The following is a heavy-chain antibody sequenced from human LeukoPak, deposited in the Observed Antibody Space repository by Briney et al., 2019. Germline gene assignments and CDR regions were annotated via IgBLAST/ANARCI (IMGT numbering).Heavy chain of an antibody. CDR1: GGSFSGYY. CDR3: ARPRSGSLYDY. J-gene: IGHJ4*02. Sequence: SETLFLTCAVYGGSFSGYYWSWIRQPPGKGLEWIGEINHSGSTNYNPSLKSRVTISVDTSKNQFSLKLSSVTAADTAVYYCARPRSGSLYDYWGQGTLVTVSS. CDR2: INHSGST. V-gene: IGHV4-34*01. D-gene: IGHD3-3*01.